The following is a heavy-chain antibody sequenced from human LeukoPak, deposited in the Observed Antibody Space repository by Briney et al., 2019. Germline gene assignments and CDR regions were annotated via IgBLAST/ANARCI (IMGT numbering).Heavy chain of an antibody. CDR3: AREGYCSGGSCYSEDY. CDR1: GGSFSGYY. V-gene: IGHV4-34*01. J-gene: IGHJ4*02. Sequence: SETLSLTCAVYGGSFSGYYWSWIRQPPGKGLEWIGEINHSGSTNYNPSLKSRVTISVDTSKSQFSLKLSSVTAADTAVYYCAREGYCSGGSCYSEDYWGQGTLVTVSS. CDR2: INHSGST. D-gene: IGHD2-15*01.